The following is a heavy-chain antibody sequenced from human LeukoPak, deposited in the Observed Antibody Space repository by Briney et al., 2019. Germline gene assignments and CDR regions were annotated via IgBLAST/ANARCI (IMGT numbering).Heavy chain of an antibody. V-gene: IGHV3-23*01. CDR3: AKVPTPPYSSSWYGEDYYFMDV. Sequence: PGGSLRLSCAASGFTFTSYAMSWVRQAPGKGLEWVSGISGSGGSTYYADSVKGRFTISRDNSKNTLYLQMNSLRAEDTAVYYCAKVPTPPYSSSWYGEDYYFMDVWGKGNTLTVSS. CDR1: GFTFTSYA. CDR2: ISGSGGST. J-gene: IGHJ6*03. D-gene: IGHD6-13*01.